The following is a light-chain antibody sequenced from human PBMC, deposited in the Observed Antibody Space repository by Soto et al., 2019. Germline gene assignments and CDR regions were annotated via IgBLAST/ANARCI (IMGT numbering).Light chain of an antibody. CDR1: SSDVGGYNY. V-gene: IGLV2-14*01. CDR3: NSYTSSSTRV. Sequence: QSALTQPASVSGSPGQSITISCTGTSSDVGGYNYVSWYQQHPGKAPKLMIYEVSNRPSGVSNRFPGSKSGNTASLTISGLQAEDEADYYCNSYTSSSTRVFGTGTKLTVL. CDR2: EVS. J-gene: IGLJ1*01.